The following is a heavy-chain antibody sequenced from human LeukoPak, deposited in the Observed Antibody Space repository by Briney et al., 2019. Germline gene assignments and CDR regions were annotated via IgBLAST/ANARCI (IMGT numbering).Heavy chain of an antibody. Sequence: GGSLRLSCAASGFTFSSYGMHWVRQPTGKGLEWVSAIDTAGDTYYPGSVKGRFTISRENAKNSLYLQINSLRAGDTAVYYCARGTYYDSSAYYRSAFDIWGQGTMVTVSS. CDR1: GFTFSSYG. CDR3: ARGTYYDSSAYYRSAFDI. D-gene: IGHD3-22*01. V-gene: IGHV3-13*04. CDR2: IDTAGDT. J-gene: IGHJ3*02.